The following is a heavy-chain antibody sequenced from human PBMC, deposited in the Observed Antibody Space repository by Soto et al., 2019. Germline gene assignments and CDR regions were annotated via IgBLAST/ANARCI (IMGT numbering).Heavy chain of an antibody. D-gene: IGHD2-15*01. V-gene: IGHV3-21*01. J-gene: IGHJ4*02. CDR3: ARDGGVAATLANYFDY. CDR2: MSRSSRYI. Sequence: GGSLRLSCAASGFTFNSYSINCVRHSPFKGLEWVSSMSRSSRYIYYADSVKGRFTISRDNAKNSVYLQMNSLRAEDTAVYYCARDGGVAATLANYFDYWGQGTLVTVSS. CDR1: GFTFNSYS.